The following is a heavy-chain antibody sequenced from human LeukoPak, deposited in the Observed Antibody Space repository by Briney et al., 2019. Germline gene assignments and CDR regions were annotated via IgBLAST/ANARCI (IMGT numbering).Heavy chain of an antibody. J-gene: IGHJ4*02. CDR1: GFTFSSYS. CDR3: ARDYGSGSYALYYFDY. V-gene: IGHV3-21*04. Sequence: PGGSLRLSCAASGFTFSSYSMNWVRQAPGKGLEWVSSISSSSSYIYYADSVKGRFTISRDNAKNTLYLQMNSLRAEDTAVYYCARDYGSGSYALYYFDYWGQGTLVTVSS. CDR2: ISSSSSYI. D-gene: IGHD3-10*01.